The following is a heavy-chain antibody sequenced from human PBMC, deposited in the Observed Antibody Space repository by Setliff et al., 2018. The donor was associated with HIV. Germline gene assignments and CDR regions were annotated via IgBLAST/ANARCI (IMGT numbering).Heavy chain of an antibody. CDR3: ARDHNSGTLHAFDL. CDR2: ISYNEYT. J-gene: IGHJ3*01. Sequence: LSLTCTVSGDPINSHYWSWIRQPPGEGLEWIGHISYNEYTNYNPSLKSRVTISLGTSKKHFSLDLYSVTAADTAVYYCARDHNSGTLHAFDLWGQGTKVTVSS. V-gene: IGHV4-59*11. D-gene: IGHD1-26*01. CDR1: GDPINSHY.